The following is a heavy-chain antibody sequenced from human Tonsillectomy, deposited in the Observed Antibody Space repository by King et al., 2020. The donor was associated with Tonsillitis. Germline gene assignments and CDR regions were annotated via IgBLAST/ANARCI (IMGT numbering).Heavy chain of an antibody. Sequence: VQLVESGGGLVQPGGSLRIYCAASGFTFRSYAMSWVRQAPGKGLEWVSGISDTGKSTYYADSVKGRFTISSDKSKNTLILQLNSLRADDTAVYCCAREGDYVTLDYWGPGTLVTVSS. D-gene: IGHD4-17*01. J-gene: IGHJ4*02. V-gene: IGHV3-23*04. CDR2: ISDTGKST. CDR1: GFTFRSYA. CDR3: AREGDYVTLDY.